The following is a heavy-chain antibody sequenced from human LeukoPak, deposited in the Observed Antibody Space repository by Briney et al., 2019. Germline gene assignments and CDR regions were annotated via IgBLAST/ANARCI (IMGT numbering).Heavy chain of an antibody. V-gene: IGHV4-59*05. CDR3: ARRHGGYDVFDI. D-gene: IGHD1-1*01. CDR1: GGSISSYY. J-gene: IGHJ3*02. CDR2: TYYSGST. Sequence: SETLSLTCTVSGGSISSYYWSWIRQPPGKGLEWIGSTYYSGSTYYNPSLKSRVTISVDTSKNQFSLKLSSVTAADTAVYYCARRHGGYDVFDIWGQGTMVTVSS.